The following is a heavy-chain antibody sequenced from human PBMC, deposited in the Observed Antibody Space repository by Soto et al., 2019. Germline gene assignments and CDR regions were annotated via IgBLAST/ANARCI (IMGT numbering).Heavy chain of an antibody. CDR3: AKEDVSGYYYSGL. Sequence: PGGSLSLSCAASGFTFSSYALSWVRQAPGKGLEWVSSISGSGGSTYYADSVKGRFTISRDNSKNTLYLQMNSLRAEDTAVYYCAKEDVSGYYYSGLWGQGTLVTVSS. J-gene: IGHJ4*02. D-gene: IGHD3-22*01. CDR2: ISGSGGST. V-gene: IGHV3-23*01. CDR1: GFTFSSYA.